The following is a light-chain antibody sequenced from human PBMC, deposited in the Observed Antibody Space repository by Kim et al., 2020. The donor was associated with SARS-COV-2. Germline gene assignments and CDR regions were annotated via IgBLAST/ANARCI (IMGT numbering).Light chain of an antibody. J-gene: IGLJ2*01. CDR3: SSYTSSSTLGV. CDR2: DVS. V-gene: IGLV2-14*04. CDR1: RSDVGGYNY. Sequence: QSITISCTGTRSDVGGYNYVSWYQQHPGKAPKLMIYDVSKRPSGVSNRFSGSKSGNTASLTISGLQAEDEADYYCSSYTSSSTLGVFGGGTQLTVL.